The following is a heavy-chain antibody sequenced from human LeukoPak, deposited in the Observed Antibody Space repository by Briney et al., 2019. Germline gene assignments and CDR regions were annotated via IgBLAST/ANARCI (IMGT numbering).Heavy chain of an antibody. V-gene: IGHV1-46*01. J-gene: IGHJ6*03. CDR3: ARGPTYNWNSRPYYYYYMDV. Sequence: GASVKVSCKASGYTFTSYYMHWVRQAPGQGLEWMGIINPSGGSTSYAQKFQGRVTMTRDMSTSTVYMELSSLRSEDTAVYYCARGPTYNWNSRPYYYYYMDVWGKGTTVTISS. CDR1: GYTFTSYY. D-gene: IGHD1-7*01. CDR2: INPSGGST.